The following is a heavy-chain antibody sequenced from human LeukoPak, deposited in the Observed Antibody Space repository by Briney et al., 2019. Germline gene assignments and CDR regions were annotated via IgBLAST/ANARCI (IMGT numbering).Heavy chain of an antibody. CDR1: GYTLTELS. CDR3: ARAVLRYFDWPPGDY. V-gene: IGHV1-24*01. CDR2: FDPDDGES. D-gene: IGHD3-9*01. Sequence: ASVKVSCKVSGYTLTELSIHWVRQAPGKGLEWMGGFDPDDGESIYAQMFQGRVTMTEDTSTDTSYMELSSLRSEDTAVYYCARAVLRYFDWPPGDYWGQGTLVTVSS. J-gene: IGHJ4*02.